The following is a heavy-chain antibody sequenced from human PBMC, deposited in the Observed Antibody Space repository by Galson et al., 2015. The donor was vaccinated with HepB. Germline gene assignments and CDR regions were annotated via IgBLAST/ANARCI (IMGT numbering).Heavy chain of an antibody. CDR3: ARDFRYSHGYHHYYYYGMDV. CDR1: GFTASNNY. D-gene: IGHD5-18*01. Sequence: SLRLSCAASGFTASNNYMSWVRQAPGKGLEWVSGIHKGGSTYYADSVKGRFTISRDNSKNTLYLQMNSLKTEDTAVHYCARDFRYSHGYHHYYYYGMDVWGQGTTVTVSS. V-gene: IGHV3-66*02. CDR2: IHKGGST. J-gene: IGHJ6*02.